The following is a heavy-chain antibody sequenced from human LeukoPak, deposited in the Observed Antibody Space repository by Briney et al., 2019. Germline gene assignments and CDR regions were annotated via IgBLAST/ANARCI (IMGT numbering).Heavy chain of an antibody. CDR1: GGSFSGYY. CDR3: ARGVSAAIFRYNWFDP. J-gene: IGHJ5*02. Sequence: PSETLSLTCAVYGGSFSGYYWSWIRQPPGKGLEWIGEINHSGSTNYNPSLKSRVTISVDTSKNQFSLKLSSVTAADTAVYYCARGVSAAIFRYNWFDPWGQGTLVTVSS. D-gene: IGHD2-2*01. V-gene: IGHV4-34*01. CDR2: INHSGST.